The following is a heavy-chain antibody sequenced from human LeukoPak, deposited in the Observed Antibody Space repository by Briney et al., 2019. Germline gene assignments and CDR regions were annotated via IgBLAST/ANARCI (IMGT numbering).Heavy chain of an antibody. J-gene: IGHJ5*02. V-gene: IGHV3-72*01. Sequence: PGGSLRLSCAASGFILRDHYIDWVRQAPGKGLEWVGRTRNKANSYTTEYAASVKGRFTISRDDPKNLLYLQMNSLKSEDTAVYYCGRSGRYRPSDLWGQGTLVTVSS. CDR3: GRSGRYRPSDL. D-gene: IGHD1-26*01. CDR2: TRNKANSYTT. CDR1: GFILRDHY.